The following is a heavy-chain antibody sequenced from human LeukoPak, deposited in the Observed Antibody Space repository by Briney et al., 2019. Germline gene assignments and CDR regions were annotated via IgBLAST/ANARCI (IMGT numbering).Heavy chain of an antibody. V-gene: IGHV3-7*01. J-gene: IGHJ6*02. CDR2: IKQDGSEK. CDR1: GFTLSTYW. Sequence: PGGSLRLSCAASGFTLSTYWMSWVRQAPGKGPEWVANIKQDGSEKYYVDSVRGRFTISRDNAKNSLYLQMNSLRAEDTAVYYCARDGISGPAAILDYYYYYGMDVWGQGTTVTVSS. CDR3: ARDGISGPAAILDYYYYYGMDV. D-gene: IGHD2-2*02.